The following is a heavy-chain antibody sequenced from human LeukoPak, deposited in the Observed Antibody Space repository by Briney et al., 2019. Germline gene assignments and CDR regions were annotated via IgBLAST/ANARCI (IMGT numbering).Heavy chain of an antibody. CDR2: ISGSGGST. CDR3: AKDPADDYGDYYYFDY. D-gene: IGHD4-17*01. V-gene: IGHV3-23*01. CDR1: GFTFSSYA. Sequence: GGSLRLSCAASGFTFSSYAMSWVRQAPGKGLEWVSAISGSGGSTYYADPVKGRFTISRDNSKDTLYLQMNSLRAEDTAVYYCAKDPADDYGDYYYFDYWGQGTLVTVSS. J-gene: IGHJ4*02.